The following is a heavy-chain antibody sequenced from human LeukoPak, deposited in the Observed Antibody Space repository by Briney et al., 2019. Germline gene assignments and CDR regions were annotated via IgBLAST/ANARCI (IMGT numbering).Heavy chain of an antibody. V-gene: IGHV4-59*12. Sequence: PSETLSLTCTVSGGSISSYYWSWIRQPPGKGLEWIGYSYYSGSTNYNPSLKSRVTISVDASKNQFSLKLISVTASDTAIYYSARSVSSGWYAFVSWGQGTLVTVSS. CDR2: SYYSGST. CDR3: ARSVSSGWYAFVS. D-gene: IGHD6-19*01. CDR1: GGSISSYY. J-gene: IGHJ4*02.